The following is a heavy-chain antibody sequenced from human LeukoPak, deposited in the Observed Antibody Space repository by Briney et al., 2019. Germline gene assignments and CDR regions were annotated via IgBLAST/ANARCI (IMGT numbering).Heavy chain of an antibody. D-gene: IGHD1-26*01. CDR3: ATPSVRYSGSYLYDY. V-gene: IGHV1-69*05. Sequence: SVKVSCKASGGTFSSYAISWVRQAPGQGLEWMGGIIPIFGTANYAQKFQGRVTITTDESTSTAYMELSSLRSEDTAVYYCATPSVRYSGSYLYDYWGQGTLVTVSS. CDR2: IIPIFGTA. J-gene: IGHJ4*02. CDR1: GGTFSSYA.